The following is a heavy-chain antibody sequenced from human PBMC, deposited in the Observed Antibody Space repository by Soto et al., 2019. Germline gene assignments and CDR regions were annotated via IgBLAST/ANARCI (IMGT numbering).Heavy chain of an antibody. CDR2: ISGSGSAT. J-gene: IGHJ3*02. CDR3: AKDTFDI. CDR1: GFTFSNYA. V-gene: IGHV3-23*01. Sequence: EVQLLESGGGLVQPGGPLRLSCAVSGFTFSNYAMSWVRQPPGKGLEWVSAISGSGSATFYADSVTGRFTISRDNSKNTLYLQMNSLRAEDTALYYCAKDTFDIWGQGTMVTVSS.